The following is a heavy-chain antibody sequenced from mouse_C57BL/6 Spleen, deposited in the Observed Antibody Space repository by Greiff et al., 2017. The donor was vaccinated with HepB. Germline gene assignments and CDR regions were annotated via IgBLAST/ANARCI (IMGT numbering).Heavy chain of an antibody. D-gene: IGHD3-2*02. CDR2: IDPSDSYT. J-gene: IGHJ2*01. CDR1: GYTFTSYW. Sequence: QVQLQQPGAELVKPGASVKLSCKASGYTFTSYWMQWVKQRPGQGLEWIGEIDPSDSYTNYNQKFKGKATLTVDTSSSTAYMQLSSLTSEDSAVYYCARETAQAPLDYWGQGTTLTVSS. CDR3: ARETAQAPLDY. V-gene: IGHV1-50*01.